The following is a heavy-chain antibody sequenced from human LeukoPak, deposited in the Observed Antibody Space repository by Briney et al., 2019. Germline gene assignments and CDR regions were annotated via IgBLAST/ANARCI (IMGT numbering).Heavy chain of an antibody. Sequence: ASVKVSCKASGYTFTRYYMHWVRQAPGQGLEWMGIINPSGGSTSYAQKFQGRVTMTRDMSTSTVYMELSSLRSEDTAVYYCACHSSSSLTYFDYWGQGTLVTVSS. J-gene: IGHJ4*02. D-gene: IGHD6-6*01. V-gene: IGHV1-46*01. CDR2: INPSGGST. CDR1: GYTFTRYY. CDR3: ACHSSSSLTYFDY.